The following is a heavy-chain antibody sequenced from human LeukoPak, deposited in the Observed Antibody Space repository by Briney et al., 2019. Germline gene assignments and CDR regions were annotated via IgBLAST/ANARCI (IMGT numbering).Heavy chain of an antibody. D-gene: IGHD6-19*01. J-gene: IGHJ4*02. CDR2: IYHSGST. CDR1: GYSISSGYY. CDR3: ARLAVAGTTLIKIIDY. V-gene: IGHV4-38-2*02. Sequence: SGTLSLTCTVSGYSISSGYYWGWIRQPPGKGLEWIGSIYHSGSTYYNPSLKSRVTISVDTSKNQFSLRLSSVTAADTAVYYCARLAVAGTTLIKIIDYWGQGTLVTVSS.